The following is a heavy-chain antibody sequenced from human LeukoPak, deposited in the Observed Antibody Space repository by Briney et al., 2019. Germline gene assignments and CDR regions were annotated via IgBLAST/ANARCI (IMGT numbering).Heavy chain of an antibody. D-gene: IGHD6-13*01. CDR3: ARGALGYSSSWYNWFDP. J-gene: IGHJ5*02. Sequence: SGTLSLTCAVYGGSFSGYYWSWIRQPPGKGLEWIGEINHSGSTNYNPSLKSRVTISVDTSKNQFSLKLSSVTAADTAVYYCARGALGYSSSWYNWFDPWGQGTLVTVSS. V-gene: IGHV4-34*01. CDR1: GGSFSGYY. CDR2: INHSGST.